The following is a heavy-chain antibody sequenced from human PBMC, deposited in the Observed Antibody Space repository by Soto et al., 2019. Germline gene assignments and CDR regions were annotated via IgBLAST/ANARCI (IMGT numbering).Heavy chain of an antibody. Sequence: AGSLRLSCAASGLTFSNYGMHWVRQAPGKGLEWVAVISYDGSNTYYIDSVKGRFTISRDNSKNTLHLQMNSLRADDTAVYYCAKDRGPYCSGAGCSASYGLDVWGQGTTVTVSS. J-gene: IGHJ6*02. V-gene: IGHV3-30*18. CDR1: GLTFSNYG. D-gene: IGHD2-15*01. CDR3: AKDRGPYCSGAGCSASYGLDV. CDR2: ISYDGSNT.